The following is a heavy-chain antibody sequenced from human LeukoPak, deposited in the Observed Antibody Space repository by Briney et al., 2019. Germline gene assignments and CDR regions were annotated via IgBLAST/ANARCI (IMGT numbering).Heavy chain of an antibody. CDR1: GGSISTTNW. CDR2: IYHSGSA. V-gene: IGHV4-4*02. CDR3: ARGRDGYIGPYYYYYMDV. Sequence: SETLSLTCAVSGGSISTTNWWSWVRQPPGKGLEWIGEIYHSGSANYNPSLKSRVTISVDKSKNQFSLKLSSVTAADTAVYYCARGRDGYIGPYYYYYMDVWGKGTTVTVSS. D-gene: IGHD5-24*01. J-gene: IGHJ6*03.